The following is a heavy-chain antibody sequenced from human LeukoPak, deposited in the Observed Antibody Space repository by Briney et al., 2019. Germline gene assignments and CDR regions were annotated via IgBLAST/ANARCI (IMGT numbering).Heavy chain of an antibody. Sequence: SETLSLTCTVSGGSISSSSYYWGWIRQPPGKGLEWIGSIYYSGNTYYSPSLKSRVTISVDTSKNQFSLKLSSVTAADTAVYYCARGSRVWGSYVDYWGQGTLVTVSS. V-gene: IGHV4-39*01. CDR2: IYYSGNT. D-gene: IGHD3-16*01. CDR3: ARGSRVWGSYVDY. J-gene: IGHJ4*02. CDR1: GGSISSSSYY.